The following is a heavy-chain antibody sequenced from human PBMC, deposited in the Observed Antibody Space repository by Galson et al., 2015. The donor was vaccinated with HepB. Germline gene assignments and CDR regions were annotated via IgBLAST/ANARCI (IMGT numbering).Heavy chain of an antibody. J-gene: IGHJ5*02. CDR3: ARDLRWDSSGYYTA. CDR1: GGTFSSYA. D-gene: IGHD3-22*01. Sequence: SVKVSCKASGGTFSSYAIGWVRQAPGQGLEWMGRIIPILGIANYAQKFQGRVTITADKSTSTAYMELSSLRSEDTAVYYCARDLRWDSSGYYTAWGQGTLVTVSS. CDR2: IIPILGIA. V-gene: IGHV1-69*04.